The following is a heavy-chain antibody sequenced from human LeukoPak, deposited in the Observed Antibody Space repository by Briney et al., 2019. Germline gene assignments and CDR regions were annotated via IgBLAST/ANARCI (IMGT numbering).Heavy chain of an antibody. CDR1: GFTFSVTW. CDR3: TRGAPQADVFDI. J-gene: IGHJ3*02. V-gene: IGHV3-15*01. Sequence: GGSLRLSCVASGFTFSVTWMSWVRQAPGRGLEWVGRFKSKAAGGTTDYAAPVAGRFTISRDDSKNMLYLQMNSLKTEDTAVYYCTRGAPQADVFDIWGQGTMVTVSS. CDR2: FKSKAAGGTT. D-gene: IGHD1-26*01.